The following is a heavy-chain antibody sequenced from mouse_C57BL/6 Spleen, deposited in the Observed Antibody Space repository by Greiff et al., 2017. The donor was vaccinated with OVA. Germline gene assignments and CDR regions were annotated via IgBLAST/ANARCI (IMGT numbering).Heavy chain of an antibody. D-gene: IGHD3-3*01. CDR2: IDPSDSYT. CDR1: GYTFTSYW. CDR3: ARKGISY. J-gene: IGHJ2*01. Sequence: VQLQQPGAELVKPGASVKLSCKASGYTFTSYWMQWVKQRPGQGLEWIGEIDPSDSYTNYNQKFKGKATLTVDTSSSTAYMQLSSLTSEDSAVYYCARKGISYWGQGTTLTVSS. V-gene: IGHV1-50*01.